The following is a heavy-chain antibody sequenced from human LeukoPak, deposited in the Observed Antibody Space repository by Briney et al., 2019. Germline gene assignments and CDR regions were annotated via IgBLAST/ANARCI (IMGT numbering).Heavy chain of an antibody. CDR1: GFTFSSYA. D-gene: IGHD6-19*01. J-gene: IGHJ4*02. V-gene: IGHV3-30-3*01. CDR2: ISYEGSNK. CDR3: ARSNSSGWYGGFMDY. Sequence: PGRSLRLSCAASGFTFSSYAMHWVRPAPGKGLEWVAVISYEGSNKYYADSVKGRFTISRDNSKNTLYLQMNSLRAEDTAVYYCARSNSSGWYGGFMDYWGQGTLVTVSS.